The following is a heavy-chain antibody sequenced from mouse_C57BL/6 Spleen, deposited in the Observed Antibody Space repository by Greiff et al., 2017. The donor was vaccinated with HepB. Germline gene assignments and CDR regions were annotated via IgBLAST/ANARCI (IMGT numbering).Heavy chain of an antibody. CDR1: GYTFTSYG. J-gene: IGHJ4*01. V-gene: IGHV1-81*01. D-gene: IGHD4-1*01. CDR3: ARKGNWDGDYYAMDY. CDR2: IYPRSGNT. Sequence: QVQLKQSGAELARPGASVKLSCKASGYTFTSYGISWVKQRTGQGLEWIGEIYPRSGNTYYNEKFKGKATLTADKSSSTAYMELRSLTSEDSAVYFCARKGNWDGDYYAMDYWGQGTSVTVSS.